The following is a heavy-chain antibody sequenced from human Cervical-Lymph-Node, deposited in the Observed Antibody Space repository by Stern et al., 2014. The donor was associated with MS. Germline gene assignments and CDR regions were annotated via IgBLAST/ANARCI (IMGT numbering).Heavy chain of an antibody. CDR3: ARYNYPVAATQYDYYYGMDV. CDR2: IYPGGYDT. D-gene: IGHD6-19*01. J-gene: IGHJ6*02. CDR1: GYSFTSYW. Sequence: MQLVQSGAEVNKPGESLKISCKGSGYSFTSYWIGWVRQMPGKGLEWMGIIYPGGYDTCYSPSFTGQVTISADKSISTAYLQWSSLKASDTAMYYCARYNYPVAATQYDYYYGMDVWGQGTTVTVSS. V-gene: IGHV5-51*03.